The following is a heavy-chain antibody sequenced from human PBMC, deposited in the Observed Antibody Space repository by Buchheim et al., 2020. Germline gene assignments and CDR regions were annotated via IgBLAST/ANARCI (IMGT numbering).Heavy chain of an antibody. CDR2: IYTSGST. D-gene: IGHD2-15*01. Sequence: QVQLQESGPGLVKPSQTLSLTCTVSGGSISSGSYYWSWIRQPAGNGLEWIGRIYTSGSTNYNPSLKSRVTIPLDASTNQFALKLSSVTAADTAVYYCARISVVAAPYFDYWGQGTL. J-gene: IGHJ4*02. CDR1: GGSISSGSYY. CDR3: ARISVVAAPYFDY. V-gene: IGHV4-61*02.